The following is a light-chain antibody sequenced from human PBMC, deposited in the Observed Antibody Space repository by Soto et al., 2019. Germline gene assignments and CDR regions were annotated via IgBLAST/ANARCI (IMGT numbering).Light chain of an antibody. V-gene: IGKV3-15*01. CDR3: QQYGSSPPDT. CDR2: GAS. Sequence: EIVMTQSPATLSVSPGERATLSCRASQSVSSNLAWYQHKPGQAPRLLIYGASTRATVIPARFSGSGSGTDFTLTISRLEPEDFAVYYCQQYGSSPPDTFGPGTKVDIK. J-gene: IGKJ3*01. CDR1: QSVSSN.